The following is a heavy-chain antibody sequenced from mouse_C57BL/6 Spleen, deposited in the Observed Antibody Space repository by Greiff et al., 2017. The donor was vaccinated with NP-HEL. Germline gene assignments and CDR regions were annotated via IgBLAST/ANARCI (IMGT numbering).Heavy chain of an antibody. V-gene: IGHV1-26*01. J-gene: IGHJ2*01. Sequence: EVQLQQSGPELVKPGASVKISCKASGYTFTDYYMNWVKQSHGKSLEWIGDINPNNGGTSYNQKFKGKATLTVDKSSSTAYMELRSLTSEDSAVYYCASSEITAAFGYWGKSTTLTVSS. D-gene: IGHD1-2*01. CDR2: INPNNGGT. CDR3: ASSEITAAFGY. CDR1: GYTFTDYY.